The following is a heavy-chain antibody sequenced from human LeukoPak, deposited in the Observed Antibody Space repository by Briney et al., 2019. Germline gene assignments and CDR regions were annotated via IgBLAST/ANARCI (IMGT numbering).Heavy chain of an antibody. CDR2: ISDSGDNT. Sequence: GGSLRLSCAASGFTFSSFGMTWVRQAPGKGLEWVSSISDSGDNTYYADSVRGRFTISRDNAKNTLYLQMNSLRAEDTAVYYCARVRIVGATGAFDIWGQGTMVTVSS. V-gene: IGHV3-23*01. CDR1: GFTFSSFG. CDR3: ARVRIVGATGAFDI. J-gene: IGHJ3*02. D-gene: IGHD1-26*01.